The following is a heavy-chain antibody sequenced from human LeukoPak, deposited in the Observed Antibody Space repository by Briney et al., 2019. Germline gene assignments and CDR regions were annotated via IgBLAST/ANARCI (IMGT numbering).Heavy chain of an antibody. CDR2: INHSGST. CDR1: GGSFSGYY. V-gene: IGHV4-34*01. J-gene: IGHJ4*02. Sequence: SETLSLTCAVYGGSFSGYYWSWIRQPPGKGLEWIGEINHSGSTNYNPSLKSRVTISVDTSKNQFSLKLSSVTAADTAVYYCVSFYSGSTGYWGQGTLVTVSS. D-gene: IGHD1-26*01. CDR3: VSFYSGSTGY.